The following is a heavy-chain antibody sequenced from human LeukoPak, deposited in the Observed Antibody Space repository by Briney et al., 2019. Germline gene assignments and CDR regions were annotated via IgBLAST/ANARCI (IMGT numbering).Heavy chain of an antibody. CDR1: GYTFTGYY. CDR3: ARTIVAAPSYWYFDL. D-gene: IGHD6-13*01. J-gene: IGHJ2*01. V-gene: IGHV1-2*02. Sequence: GASVKVSCKASGYTFTGYYMHWVRQAPGQGLEWMGWINPNSGGTNYAQKFQGRVTMTRDTSISTAYMELSRLRSDDTAVYYCARTIVAAPSYWYFDLWGRGTLVTVSS. CDR2: INPNSGGT.